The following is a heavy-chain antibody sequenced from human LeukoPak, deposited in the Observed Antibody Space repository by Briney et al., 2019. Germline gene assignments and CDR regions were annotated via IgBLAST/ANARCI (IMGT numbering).Heavy chain of an antibody. J-gene: IGHJ6*02. CDR1: GYTFTSYG. CDR3: ARDSRTSPYYYYGMDV. D-gene: IGHD3-3*01. Sequence: ASVKVSCKASGYTFTSYGISWVRQAPRQGPDWMGWISAYNGNTNYAQKLQGRVTMTTDTSTGTAYMELRSLRSDDTAVYYCARDSRTSPYYYYGMDVWGQGTTVTVSS. CDR2: ISAYNGNT. V-gene: IGHV1-18*01.